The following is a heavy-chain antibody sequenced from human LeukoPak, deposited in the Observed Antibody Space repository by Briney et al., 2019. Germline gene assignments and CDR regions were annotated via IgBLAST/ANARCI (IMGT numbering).Heavy chain of an antibody. J-gene: IGHJ5*02. Sequence: APLRVSSTASGYTFTADYMHWVRQALGQGGLWIGWINPNSGGTSYAQKFEGRVTTSRDTSITTDYTELCRVSSDDTPVYFCARDKKYYGSRNYYSGNWFDAWGQGTLVT. D-gene: IGHD3-10*01. CDR1: GYTFTADY. V-gene: IGHV1-2*02. CDR3: ARDKKYYGSRNYYSGNWFDA. CDR2: INPNSGGT.